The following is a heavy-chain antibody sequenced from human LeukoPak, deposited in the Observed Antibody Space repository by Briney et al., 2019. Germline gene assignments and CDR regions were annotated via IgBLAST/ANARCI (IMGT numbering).Heavy chain of an antibody. J-gene: IGHJ4*02. CDR3: ARDVSHQGEGGYYFDY. D-gene: IGHD3-16*01. Sequence: GASVKVSCKASGGTFSSYTISWVRQAPGQGLEWMGRIIPIFGTANYAQKFQGRVTITTDESTSTAYMELSSLRSEDTAVYYCARDVSHQGEGGYYFDYWGQGTLVTVSS. CDR2: IIPIFGTA. V-gene: IGHV1-69*05. CDR1: GGTFSSYT.